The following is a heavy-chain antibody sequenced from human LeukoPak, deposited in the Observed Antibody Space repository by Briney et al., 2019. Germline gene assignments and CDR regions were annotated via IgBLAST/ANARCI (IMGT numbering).Heavy chain of an antibody. Sequence: GASVKVSCKASGFTFSNYNINWVRQATGQGLEWMGRMTPNSVHTDFAQKFQGRVTITADESTSTAYMELSSLRSEDTAVYYCARDSSGYVDYWGQGTLVTVSS. CDR2: MTPNSVHT. J-gene: IGHJ4*02. CDR1: GFTFSNYN. D-gene: IGHD3-22*01. V-gene: IGHV1-8*03. CDR3: ARDSSGYVDY.